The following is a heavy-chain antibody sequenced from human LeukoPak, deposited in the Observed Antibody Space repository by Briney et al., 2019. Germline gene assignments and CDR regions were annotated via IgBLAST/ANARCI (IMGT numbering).Heavy chain of an antibody. CDR2: IKQDGSER. J-gene: IGHJ4*02. CDR3: TTETYRRFDY. Sequence: GASLRLSCAASGFTFSSYWMSWVRQAPGKGLEWVADIKQDGSERYYVDSVKGRFTISRDNAKNSLYLQIDSLRAEDTAVYYCTTETYRRFDYWGQGTLVTVSS. CDR1: GFTFSSYW. V-gene: IGHV3-7*01.